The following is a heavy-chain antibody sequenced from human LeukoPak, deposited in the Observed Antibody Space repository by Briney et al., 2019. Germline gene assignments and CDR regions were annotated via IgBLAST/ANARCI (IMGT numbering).Heavy chain of an antibody. D-gene: IGHD2-15*01. J-gene: IGHJ3*02. CDR3: ARSICSGGSCYPLDAFDI. CDR1: GGSISSYY. Sequence: SETLSLTCTVSGGSISSYYWSWIRQPPGKGLEWIGEINHSGSTNYNPSLKSRVTISVDTSKNQFSLKLSSVTAADTAVYYCARSICSGGSCYPLDAFDIWGQGTMVTVSS. V-gene: IGHV4-34*01. CDR2: INHSGST.